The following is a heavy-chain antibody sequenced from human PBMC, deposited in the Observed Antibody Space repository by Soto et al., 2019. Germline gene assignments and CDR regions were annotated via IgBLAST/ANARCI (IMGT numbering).Heavy chain of an antibody. CDR1: GGSISSYY. CDR3: ARNSPPVLTGYYYYMDV. J-gene: IGHJ6*03. D-gene: IGHD3-9*01. V-gene: IGHV4-59*01. CDR2: IYYSGST. Sequence: SETLSLTCTVSGGSISSYYWSWIRQPPGKGLEWIGYIYYSGSTNYNPSLKSRVTISVDTSKNRFSLKLSSVTAADTAVYYCARNSPPVLTGYYYYMDVWGKGTTVTVSS.